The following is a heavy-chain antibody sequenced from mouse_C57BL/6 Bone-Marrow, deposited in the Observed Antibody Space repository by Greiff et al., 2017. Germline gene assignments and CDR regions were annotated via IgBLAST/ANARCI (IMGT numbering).Heavy chain of an antibody. J-gene: IGHJ4*01. CDR3: ARSEDGYYSYYARDY. Sequence: VKLMESGAELARPGASVKLSCKASGYTFTSYGISWVKQRTGQGLEWIGEIYPRSGNTYYNEKFKGKATLTADKSSSTAYMELRSLTSEDSAFYFCARSEDGYYSYYARDYWGQGTSVTVSS. CDR2: IYPRSGNT. D-gene: IGHD2-3*01. V-gene: IGHV1-81*01. CDR1: GYTFTSYG.